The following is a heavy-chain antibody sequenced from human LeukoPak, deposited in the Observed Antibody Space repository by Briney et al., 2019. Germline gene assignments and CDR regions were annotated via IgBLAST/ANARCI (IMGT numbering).Heavy chain of an antibody. CDR1: GFTFNSYA. CDR3: AKTTTGYSSGRYPGWPVDY. J-gene: IGHJ4*02. D-gene: IGHD6-19*01. CDR2: IFGSGGSS. Sequence: GGSLRLSCAASGFTFNSYAMYWVRQAPGKGLEWVSGIFGSGGSSHYADSVQGRFTISRDNSKNTVYLQMNSLRPEDTAVYYCAKTTTGYSSGRYPGWPVDYWGQGTLVTVSS. V-gene: IGHV3-23*01.